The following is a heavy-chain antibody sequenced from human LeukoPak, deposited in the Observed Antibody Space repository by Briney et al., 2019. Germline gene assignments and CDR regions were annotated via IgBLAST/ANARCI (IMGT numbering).Heavy chain of an antibody. CDR1: GGSISSYY. CDR2: IYYSGST. V-gene: IGHV4-59*01. Sequence: NPSETLSLTCTVPGGSISSYYWSSIRQPPRKGLEWIGYIYYSGSTNYNPSLKSRVTISVDTSKNQFSLKLSSVTAADTAVYYCARTSTLYYDILTGYAFDIWGQGTMVTVSS. CDR3: ARTSTLYYDILTGYAFDI. J-gene: IGHJ3*02. D-gene: IGHD3-9*01.